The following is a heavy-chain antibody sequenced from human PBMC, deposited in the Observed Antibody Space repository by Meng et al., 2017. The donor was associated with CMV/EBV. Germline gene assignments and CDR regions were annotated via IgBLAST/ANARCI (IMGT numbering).Heavy chain of an antibody. D-gene: IGHD3-3*01. CDR3: ARGYDFWSCPTRTYYYYGMDV. V-gene: IGHV1-69*05. CDR2: IIPIFGTA. Sequence: SVKVSCKASGGTFSSYAISWVRQAPGQGLEWMGGIIPIFGTANYAQKFQGRVTITTDESTSAAYMELSSLRSEDTAVYYCARGYDFWSCPTRTYYYYGMDVWGQGTTVTVSS. J-gene: IGHJ6*02. CDR1: GGTFSSYA.